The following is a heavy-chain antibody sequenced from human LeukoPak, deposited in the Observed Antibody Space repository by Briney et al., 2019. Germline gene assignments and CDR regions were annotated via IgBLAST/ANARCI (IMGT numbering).Heavy chain of an antibody. J-gene: IGHJ4*02. Sequence: GGSLRLSCEASGFTFSSYSMNWVRQAPGKGLEWVSYISFSSATIHYADSVKGRFTISRDNSKNTMYLQMNSLRAEDTAVYYCAKRIQSAMAMGYWGQGTLVTVSS. CDR3: AKRIQSAMAMGY. CDR1: GFTFSSYS. CDR2: ISFSSATI. D-gene: IGHD5-18*01. V-gene: IGHV3-48*01.